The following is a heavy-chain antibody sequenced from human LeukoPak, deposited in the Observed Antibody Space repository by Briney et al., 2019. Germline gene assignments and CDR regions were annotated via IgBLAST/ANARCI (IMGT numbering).Heavy chain of an antibody. J-gene: IGHJ4*02. Sequence: SETLSLTCTVSGGSISSYYWSWIRQPAGKGLEWIGRIYTSGSTNYNPSLKSRVTMSVDTSKNQFSLKLSSVTAADTAVYYCARDSYYYDSSGLNSGFDYWGQGTLVTVSS. CDR3: ARDSYYYDSSGLNSGFDY. CDR1: GGSISSYY. V-gene: IGHV4-4*07. CDR2: IYTSGST. D-gene: IGHD3-22*01.